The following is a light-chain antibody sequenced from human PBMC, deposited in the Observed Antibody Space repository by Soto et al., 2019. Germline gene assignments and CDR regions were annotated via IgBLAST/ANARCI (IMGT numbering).Light chain of an antibody. CDR2: DDS. V-gene: IGLV3-21*02. Sequence: PQLPWATGAPGQTARITWRGHNNGSKSLRWYQPKPGLAPVPVVCDDSDRPSGSPERFSGSNSGNTATLSTTAVDPGDDPDYYCQVWDSSSEPYCVFGTGTKVTLL. CDR3: QVWDSSSEPYCV. CDR1: NNGSKS. J-gene: IGLJ1*01.